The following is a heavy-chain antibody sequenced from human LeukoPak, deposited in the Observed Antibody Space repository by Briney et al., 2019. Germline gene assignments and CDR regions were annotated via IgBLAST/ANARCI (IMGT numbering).Heavy chain of an antibody. CDR2: IYDNETT. J-gene: IGHJ4*02. CDR1: GGSISSGTYY. V-gene: IGHV4-31*03. Sequence: PSETLSLTCTVSGGSISSGTYYWSWIRQHPGKGLEWIGYIYDNETTYYNPSLKSRVTISVDTSKNQFSLKLTSVTAADTAVYYCAAGSPSSVDYWGQGTLLTVSS. D-gene: IGHD6-13*01. CDR3: AAGSPSSVDY.